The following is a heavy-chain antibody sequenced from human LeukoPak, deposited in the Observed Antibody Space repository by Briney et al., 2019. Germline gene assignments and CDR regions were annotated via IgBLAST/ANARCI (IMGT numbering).Heavy chain of an antibody. D-gene: IGHD2-2*01. CDR1: GFTFRDYV. Sequence: GGSLRLSCAASGFTFRDYVMTWVRQAPGKGLEWVSTINVGGRTDYADSVKGRFTISRDNTKNSLYLQMNSLRAEDTAVYYCARVGYCSTTSCYWRAFDYWSQGTLVTVSS. CDR3: ARVGYCSTTSCYWRAFDY. J-gene: IGHJ4*02. CDR2: INVGGRT. V-gene: IGHV3-69-1*01.